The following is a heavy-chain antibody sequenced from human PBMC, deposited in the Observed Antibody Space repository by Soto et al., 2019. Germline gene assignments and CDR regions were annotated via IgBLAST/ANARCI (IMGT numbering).Heavy chain of an antibody. Sequence: QVQLVQSGAEVKKPGASVKVSCKASGITFSTYAIHWVRQAPGQSLEWMGWINTGNGNTSYSQNFQGRVTLTRDTSASTAYMDLSRLRSEGTSIFYCARAISGYVTWGQGTLVTVSS. V-gene: IGHV1-3*04. D-gene: IGHD5-12*01. J-gene: IGHJ5*02. CDR1: GITFSTYA. CDR2: INTGNGNT. CDR3: ARAISGYVT.